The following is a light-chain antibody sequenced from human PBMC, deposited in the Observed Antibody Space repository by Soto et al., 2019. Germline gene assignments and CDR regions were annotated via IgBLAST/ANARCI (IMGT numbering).Light chain of an antibody. Sequence: EIVMTQSPATLSVSPGDTATLSCRARQSVSNNLAWYQQKPGQAPRLLIYGAFIRATGVPARISGSGSGAEFTLTISSLQSEDLAVYYCQQYNNWPYTFGQGTKLAI. J-gene: IGKJ2*01. CDR2: GAF. V-gene: IGKV3-15*01. CDR3: QQYNNWPYT. CDR1: QSVSNN.